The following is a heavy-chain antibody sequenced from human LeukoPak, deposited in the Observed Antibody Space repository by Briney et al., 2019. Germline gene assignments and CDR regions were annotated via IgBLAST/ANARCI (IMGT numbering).Heavy chain of an antibody. CDR3: AIGGYQLLLYYFDY. J-gene: IGHJ4*02. CDR2: ISSSSSYI. Sequence: KPGGSLRLSCAASGFTFSSYSMNWVRQAPGKGLEWVSSISSSSSYIYYADSVKGRFTISRDNAKNSLYLQMNSLRAEDTAVYYCAIGGYQLLLYYFDYWGQGTLVTVSP. V-gene: IGHV3-21*01. D-gene: IGHD2-2*01. CDR1: GFTFSSYS.